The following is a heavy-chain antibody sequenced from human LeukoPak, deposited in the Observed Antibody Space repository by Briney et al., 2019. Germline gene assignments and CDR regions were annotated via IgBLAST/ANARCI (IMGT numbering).Heavy chain of an antibody. Sequence: ASVKVSCKASGYTFTSYYMHWVRQAPGQGLEWMGIINPSGGSTSYAPKFQGRVTMTSDMSTSTVYMELSSLRSEDTAVYYCGRATPRDGDAFDSWGQGTLVTVSS. CDR1: GYTFTSYY. CDR2: INPSGGST. CDR3: GRATPRDGDAFDS. V-gene: IGHV1-46*01. D-gene: IGHD1-14*01. J-gene: IGHJ3*02.